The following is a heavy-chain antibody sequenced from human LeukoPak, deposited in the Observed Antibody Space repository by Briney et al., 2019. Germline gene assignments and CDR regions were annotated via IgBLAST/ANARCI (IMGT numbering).Heavy chain of an antibody. D-gene: IGHD7-27*01. CDR3: ARNAPKTGDFFY. CDR2: MSPNSGNT. CDR1: GYTFTTYD. V-gene: IGHV1-8*01. J-gene: IGHJ4*02. Sequence: GASVKVSCKASGYTFTTYDINWVRQATGQGLEWKGWMSPNSGNTGYAQKFQGRVTLTRDTSISTAYMELSSLTSEDTAVYYCARNAPKTGDFFYWGQGTLVSVSS.